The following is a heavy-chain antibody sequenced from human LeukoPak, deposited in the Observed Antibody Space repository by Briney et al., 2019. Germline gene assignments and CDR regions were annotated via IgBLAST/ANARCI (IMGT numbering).Heavy chain of an antibody. CDR1: GASISSYY. CDR2: IYTSETT. Sequence: SETLSLTCTVSGASISSYYWSWIRQPPGKGLEWIGYIYTSETTNFNPALRSRVTISIDTSKNQVSLMLSSVTAADTALYYCARHRSPSSLSFFDIWGQGMLVIVSS. J-gene: IGHJ4*02. CDR3: ARHRSPSSLSFFDI. V-gene: IGHV4-4*09. D-gene: IGHD2-2*01.